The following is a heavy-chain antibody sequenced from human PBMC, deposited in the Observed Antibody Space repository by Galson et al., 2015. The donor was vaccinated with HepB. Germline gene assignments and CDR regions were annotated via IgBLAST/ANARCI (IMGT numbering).Heavy chain of an antibody. CDR3: ARAPPLKYASLDI. J-gene: IGHJ5*02. CDR1: GYTFTGYY. Sequence: SVKVSCKASGYTFTGYYIHWVRQAPGQGLEWMGWINTNSGGTNYAQNFQGRVTVTRDTSINTAYMEVTGLRSDDTATYYCARAPPLKYASLDIWGQGTLVIVSS. V-gene: IGHV1-2*02. CDR2: INTNSGGT.